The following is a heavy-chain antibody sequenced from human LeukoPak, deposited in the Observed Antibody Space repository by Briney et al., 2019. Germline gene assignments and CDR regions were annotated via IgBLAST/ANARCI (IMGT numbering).Heavy chain of an antibody. CDR1: SDTFASYR. V-gene: IGHV1-18*04. J-gene: IGHJ4*02. CDR3: ARGPGIAVAGVFHH. CDR2: ISARNGHA. Sequence: ASLKFSCKASSDTFASYRINWVRHAPGQGLYWMDSISARNGHADYGQKMQGRVTMTTDTSTETAYIEQRNLTSDDTAVYYCARGPGIAVAGVFHHSGQGPLVPVSS. D-gene: IGHD6-19*01.